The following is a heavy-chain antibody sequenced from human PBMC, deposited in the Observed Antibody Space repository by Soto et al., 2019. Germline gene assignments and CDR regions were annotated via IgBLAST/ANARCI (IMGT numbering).Heavy chain of an antibody. V-gene: IGHV4-59*12. CDR2: IYYSGST. J-gene: IGHJ4*02. CDR1: GGSISRYY. Sequence: LETLSLTWTVSGGSISRYYWSWIRQPPGKGLEWIGYIYYSGSTNYNPSLKSRVTISVDTSKNQFSLKLSSVTAADTAFYYCASTYYNASSGPFDYWGQGALVTVSS. CDR3: ASTYYNASSGPFDY. D-gene: IGHD3-22*01.